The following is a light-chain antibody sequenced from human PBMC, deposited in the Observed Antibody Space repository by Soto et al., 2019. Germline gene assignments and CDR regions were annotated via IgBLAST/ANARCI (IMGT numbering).Light chain of an antibody. V-gene: IGLV1-44*01. Sequence: QSVLTQPPSASGAPGQTGSFACSGSNSNIAINNGNWYQHLPGTAPKLLIYYNNQRPSGVPDRFSDSKSGTSASLAISGLQSEDESDYYCAAWDDTLKRDVFGTGTKLTVL. J-gene: IGLJ1*01. CDR2: YNN. CDR3: AAWDDTLKRDV. CDR1: NSNIAINN.